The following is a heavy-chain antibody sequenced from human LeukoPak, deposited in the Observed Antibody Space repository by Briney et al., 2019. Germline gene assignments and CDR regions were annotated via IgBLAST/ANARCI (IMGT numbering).Heavy chain of an antibody. J-gene: IGHJ1*01. CDR3: ARGDCSGGGCFLPEHLRH. V-gene: IGHV1-18*01. D-gene: IGHD2-15*01. CDR2: ISAYNWNT. CDR1: VYTIDSYS. Sequence: ASVNVSYKASVYTIDSYSIIWVRQAPGQGLECMVCISAYNWNTNYAQRVQGRVTMTTDTSTRAAYMEMRSLRYDDTAVYYCARGDCSGGGCFLPEHLRHWGQGTRVTVSS.